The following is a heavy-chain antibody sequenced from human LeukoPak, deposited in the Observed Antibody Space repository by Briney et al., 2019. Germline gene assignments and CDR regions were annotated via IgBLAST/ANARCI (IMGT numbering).Heavy chain of an antibody. J-gene: IGHJ5*02. CDR3: VRGPYGASISNWFDP. D-gene: IGHD4/OR15-4a*01. CDR2: IYYNGDT. Sequence: SETLSLACTVSAGSINSYWSGIRQPAGRGLEWIGYIYYNGDTHYNPSLSSRLSMSVDTPNKQFSLNLRSVTAADTAVYYCVRGPYGASISNWFDPWGQGLLVTVSS. V-gene: IGHV4-59*01. CDR1: AGSINSY.